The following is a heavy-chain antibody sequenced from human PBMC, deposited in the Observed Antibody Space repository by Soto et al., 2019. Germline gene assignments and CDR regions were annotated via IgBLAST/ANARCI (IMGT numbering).Heavy chain of an antibody. V-gene: IGHV4-34*01. J-gene: IGHJ5*02. CDR3: ARNMATMIVGVNQNGFDP. CDR1: GGSFNVYY. CDR2: INHSAST. Sequence: PSESPSLASALYGGSFNVYYCGWSRQPQGEGLEWSGKINHSASTNYTPPPKRRVTISVDTSKNQFSLKLSSVTAAATAVYYCARNMATMIVGVNQNGFDPWGQGTLVTVSS. D-gene: IGHD3-22*01.